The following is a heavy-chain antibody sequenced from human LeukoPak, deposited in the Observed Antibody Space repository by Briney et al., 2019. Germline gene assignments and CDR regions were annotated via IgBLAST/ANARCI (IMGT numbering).Heavy chain of an antibody. V-gene: IGHV1-2*02. Sequence: ASAKVSCKASGYTFTGYYMHWVRQAPGQGLEWMGWINPNSGGTNYAQKFQGRVTMTRDTSISTAYMELSRLRSDDTAVYYCARDLAVAGTPGDYWGQGTLVTVSS. D-gene: IGHD6-19*01. J-gene: IGHJ4*02. CDR1: GYTFTGYY. CDR3: ARDLAVAGTPGDY. CDR2: INPNSGGT.